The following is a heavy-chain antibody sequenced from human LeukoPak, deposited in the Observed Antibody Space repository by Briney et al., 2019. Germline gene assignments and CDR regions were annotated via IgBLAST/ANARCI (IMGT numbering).Heavy chain of an antibody. V-gene: IGHV3-30*18. CDR3: AKVSHPYYFDS. J-gene: IGHJ4*02. Sequence: PGGSLRLSCAASGFTFSSYGMHWVRQAPGKGLEWVAVISYDGSNKYYADSVKGRFTISRDNSKNTLYLQMNSLRGEDTALYYCAKVSHPYYFDSWGQGTLVTVSS. D-gene: IGHD5/OR15-5a*01. CDR2: ISYDGSNK. CDR1: GFTFSSYG.